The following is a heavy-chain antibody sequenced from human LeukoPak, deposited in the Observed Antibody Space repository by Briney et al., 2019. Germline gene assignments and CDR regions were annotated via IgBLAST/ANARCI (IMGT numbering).Heavy chain of an antibody. V-gene: IGHV4-4*07. D-gene: IGHD3-10*01. J-gene: IGHJ6*02. CDR3: ARAGMVRGRSYYYYGMDV. Sequence: SETLSLTCTVSGGSISSYYWSWIRQPAGKGLEWIGRIYTSGSTNYNPSLTSRVTMSVDTSKNQVSLKLSSVTAADTAVYYCARAGMVRGRSYYYYGMDVWGQGTTVNVSS. CDR2: IYTSGST. CDR1: GGSISSYY.